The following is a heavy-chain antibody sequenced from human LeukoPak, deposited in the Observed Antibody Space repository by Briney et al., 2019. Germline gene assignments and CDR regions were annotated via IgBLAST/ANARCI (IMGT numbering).Heavy chain of an antibody. CDR3: ARESPACGEDCYFDY. D-gene: IGHD2-21*02. CDR2: ISGSGGST. J-gene: IGHJ4*02. CDR1: GFAFSSYA. Sequence: GGSLRLSCATSGFAFSSYAMNWVRQAPGKGLEWVSGISGSGGSTYHADSVKGRFTISRDSSKNTVYLQMNSLRDEDTAVYYCARESPACGEDCYFDYWGQGTLVTVSS. V-gene: IGHV3-23*01.